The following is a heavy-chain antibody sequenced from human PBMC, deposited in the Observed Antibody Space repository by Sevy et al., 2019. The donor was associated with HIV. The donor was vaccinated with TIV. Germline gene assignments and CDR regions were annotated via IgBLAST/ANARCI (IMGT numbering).Heavy chain of an antibody. CDR1: GYTFTSYG. CDR3: AREMYSSSSYYYYYGMDV. J-gene: IGHJ6*02. D-gene: IGHD6-6*01. Sequence: ASVKVSCKASGYTFTSYGISWVRQAPGQGLEWMGWISAYNGNTNYAQKLQGRVTMTTDTSTSTAYMELRSLRSDDTAVYYCAREMYSSSSYYYYYGMDVWGQRTTVTVSS. V-gene: IGHV1-18*01. CDR2: ISAYNGNT.